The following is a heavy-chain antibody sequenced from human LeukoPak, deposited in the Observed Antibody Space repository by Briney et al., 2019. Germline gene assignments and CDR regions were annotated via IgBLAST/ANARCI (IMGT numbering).Heavy chain of an antibody. CDR1: GFSFSSYG. Sequence: GGSLRLSCAASGFSFSSYGMHWVRQAPGKGLEWVAVIWFDGSTKYFADSVKGRFTVSRDNSKNTLYLQVNSLRAEDTAVYYCARGSDFVWGSYRPYFDYWGQGTLVTVSS. D-gene: IGHD3-16*02. CDR3: ARGSDFVWGSYRPYFDY. CDR2: IWFDGSTK. J-gene: IGHJ4*02. V-gene: IGHV3-33*01.